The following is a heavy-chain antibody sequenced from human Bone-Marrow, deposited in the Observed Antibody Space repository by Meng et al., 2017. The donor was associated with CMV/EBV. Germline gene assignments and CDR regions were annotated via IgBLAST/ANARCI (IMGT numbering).Heavy chain of an antibody. CDR2: IWYDGSNK. V-gene: IGHV3-33*06. CDR1: GFTFSSYG. D-gene: IGHD2-15*01. CDR3: AKAGRGEVDLLGG. J-gene: IGHJ4*02. Sequence: GESLKISCAASGFTFSSYGMHWVRQAPGKGLEWVAVIWYDGSNKYYADSVKGRFTISRDNSKNTLYLQMNNLRAEDTAVYYCAKAGRGEVDLLGGWGQGTLVTVSS.